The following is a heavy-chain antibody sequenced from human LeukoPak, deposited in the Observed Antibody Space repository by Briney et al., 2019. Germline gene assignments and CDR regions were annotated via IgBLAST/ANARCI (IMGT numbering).Heavy chain of an antibody. J-gene: IGHJ1*01. CDR1: GFTFSSYG. CDR2: ISYDGSNK. CDR3: ARGSYCSSTSCYSGEYFHY. Sequence: GGSLRLSCAASGFTFSSYGMHWVRQAPGKGLEWVAVISYDGSNKYYADSVKGRFTISRDNSKNTLYLQMNSLRAEDTAVYYCARGSYCSSTSCYSGEYFHYWGQGTLVTVSS. D-gene: IGHD2-2*02. V-gene: IGHV3-30*03.